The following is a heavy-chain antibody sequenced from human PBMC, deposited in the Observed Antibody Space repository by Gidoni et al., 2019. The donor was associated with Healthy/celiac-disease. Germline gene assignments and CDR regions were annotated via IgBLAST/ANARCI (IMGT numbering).Heavy chain of an antibody. CDR3: AMDRQSFRVVPAARYWFDP. D-gene: IGHD2-2*01. V-gene: IGHV4-34*01. J-gene: IGHJ5*02. CDR1: GGSFSGYY. CDR2: INHSVST. Sequence: QVQLQQRGAGLLKPSETLSLTCAVYGGSFSGYYWSWIRQPPGKGLEWIGEINHSVSTNYNPSLKSRVTISVDTSKNQFSLKLSSVTAADTAVYYCAMDRQSFRVVPAARYWFDPWGQGTLVTVSS.